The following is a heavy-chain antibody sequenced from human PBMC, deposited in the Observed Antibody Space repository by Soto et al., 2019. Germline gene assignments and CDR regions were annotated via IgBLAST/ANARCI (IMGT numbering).Heavy chain of an antibody. V-gene: IGHV4-59*02. D-gene: IGHD2-15*01. J-gene: IGHJ5*02. Sequence: PSETLSLTCTVSGTSVSYHYRSWIRTHPGKGLEWIGHVYDSGSTNYSPSLKSRVSMSLDTSTNQVSLNLLSLTPADTAIYYCARDRGTEDVVRSEWHRWCEPWRQGTLVTVSS. CDR1: GTSVSYHY. CDR2: VYDSGST. CDR3: ARDRGTEDVVRSEWHRWCEP.